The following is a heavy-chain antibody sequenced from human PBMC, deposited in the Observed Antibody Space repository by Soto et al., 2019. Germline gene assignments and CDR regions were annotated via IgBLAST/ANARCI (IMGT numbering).Heavy chain of an antibody. V-gene: IGHV1-69*06. CDR2: IIPIFGTP. J-gene: IGHJ6*02. Sequence: ASVKVSCKASGGSFSTYAISWVRQAPGQGLEWMGGIIPIFGTPNYAQKFQGRVTITANRSTSTAYQELNSLRSEDTAVYYCAAPRTDGYKVPDPSTYHYYGLDVWGQGTTVTVSS. D-gene: IGHD6-25*01. CDR3: AAPRTDGYKVPDPSTYHYYGLDV. CDR1: GGSFSTYA.